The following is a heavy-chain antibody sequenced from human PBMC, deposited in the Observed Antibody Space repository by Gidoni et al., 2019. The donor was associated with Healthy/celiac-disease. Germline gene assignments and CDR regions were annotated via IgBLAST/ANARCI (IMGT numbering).Heavy chain of an antibody. CDR3: ARDGEAYCGGDCSNGMDV. CDR2: INPNSGGT. D-gene: IGHD2-21*02. CDR1: VYTSPGYS. V-gene: IGHV1-2*02. J-gene: IGHJ6*02. Sequence: QVQLVQSGAEVKKPGASVKVSCQASVYTSPGYSMHWVRQAPGQGLEWMGWINPNSGGTNYAQKFQGRVTMTRDTSISTAYMELSRLRSDDTAVYYCARDGEAYCGGDCSNGMDVWGQGTTVTVSS.